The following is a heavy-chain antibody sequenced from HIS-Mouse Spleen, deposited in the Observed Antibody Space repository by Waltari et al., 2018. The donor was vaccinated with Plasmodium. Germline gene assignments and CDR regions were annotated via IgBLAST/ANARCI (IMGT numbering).Heavy chain of an antibody. V-gene: IGHV3-66*01. J-gene: IGHJ6*02. CDR2: IYSGGST. D-gene: IGHD6-13*01. Sequence: EVQLVESGGGLVQPGGSLRLSCAASGFTVSSNYMSWVRQAPGKGLEWVSVIYSGGSTYYADSVKGRFTISRDNSKNTLYLQMNSLRAEDTAVYYCARGIGYSSSWYPHYYGMDVWGQGTTVTVSS. CDR1: GFTVSSNY. CDR3: ARGIGYSSSWYPHYYGMDV.